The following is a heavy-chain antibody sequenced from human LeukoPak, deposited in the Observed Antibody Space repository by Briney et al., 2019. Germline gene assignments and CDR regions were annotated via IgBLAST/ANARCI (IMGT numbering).Heavy chain of an antibody. CDR1: GFTFSSYS. V-gene: IGHV3-21*01. CDR2: ISSSSSYI. J-gene: IGHJ4*02. Sequence: GGSLRLSCAASGFTFSSYSMNWVRQAPGKGLEWVSSISSSSSYIYYADSVKGRFTISRDNAKNSLYLQMNSLRAEDTAVYYCASYQQLIEVLGYWGQGTLVTVSS. D-gene: IGHD6-13*01. CDR3: ASYQQLIEVLGY.